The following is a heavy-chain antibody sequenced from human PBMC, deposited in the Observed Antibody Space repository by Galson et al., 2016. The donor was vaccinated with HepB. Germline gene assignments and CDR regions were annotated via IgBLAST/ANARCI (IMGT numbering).Heavy chain of an antibody. J-gene: IGHJ4*02. CDR2: IWPDDSDI. CDR3: VRQRRQGTYYDSSDY. V-gene: IGHV5-51*01. CDR1: GYSFNTYY. Sequence: QSGAEVKKPGESLKISCKGSGYSFNTYYIAWVRQMPGKGLEWMGIIWPDDSDIRYSPSFQGQVTMSVDNSITTAYLQWSSLKASDTALYYCVRQRRQGTYYDSSDYWGQGTLVTVSS. D-gene: IGHD3-22*01.